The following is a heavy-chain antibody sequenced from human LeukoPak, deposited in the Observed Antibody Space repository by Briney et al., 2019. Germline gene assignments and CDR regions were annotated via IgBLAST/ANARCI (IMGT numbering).Heavy chain of an antibody. J-gene: IGHJ3*02. CDR3: ARATDYYDSSGYYGDAFDI. D-gene: IGHD3-22*01. CDR2: IKQDGSER. V-gene: IGHV3-7*01. Sequence: GGSLRLSCAASGFTFSSYWMTWVRQAPGKGLEWVANIKQDGSERYYVDSVKGRFTISRDNAKNSLYLQMNSLRAEDTAVYYCARATDYYDSSGYYGDAFDIWGQGTMVTVSS. CDR1: GFTFSSYW.